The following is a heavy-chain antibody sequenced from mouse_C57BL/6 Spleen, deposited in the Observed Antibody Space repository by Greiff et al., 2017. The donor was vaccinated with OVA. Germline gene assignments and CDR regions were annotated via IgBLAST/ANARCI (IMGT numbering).Heavy chain of an antibody. CDR2: INPSTGGT. J-gene: IGHJ3*01. CDR1: GYSFTGYY. Sequence: EVQLQQSGPELVKPGASVKISCKASGYSFTGYYMNWVKQSPEKSLEWIGEINPSTGGTTYNQKFKAKATLTVDKSSSTAYMQLKSLTSEDSAVYYCARGDYPSEGFAYWGQGTLVTVSA. D-gene: IGHD5-5*01. CDR3: ARGDYPSEGFAY. V-gene: IGHV1-42*01.